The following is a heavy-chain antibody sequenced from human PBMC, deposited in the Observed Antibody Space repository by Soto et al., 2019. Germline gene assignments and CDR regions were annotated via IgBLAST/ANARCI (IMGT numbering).Heavy chain of an antibody. V-gene: IGHV3-21*01. CDR2: ISSSSSYI. CDR1: GFTFSSYS. Sequence: VSLRLSCAASGFTFSSYSMNWVRQAPGKGLEWVSSISSSSSYIYYADSVKGRFTISRDNAKNSLYLQMNSLRAEDTAVYYCARDNSGDYYDSSGYYFFDYWGQGTLVTVSS. J-gene: IGHJ4*02. CDR3: ARDNSGDYYDSSGYYFFDY. D-gene: IGHD3-22*01.